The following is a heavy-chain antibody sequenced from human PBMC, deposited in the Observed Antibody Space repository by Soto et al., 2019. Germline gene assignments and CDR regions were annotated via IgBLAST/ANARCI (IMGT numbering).Heavy chain of an antibody. CDR3: ARGGSTHYYYGLDV. Sequence: PSETLSLTCAVSGGSISGFFWTWVRQPPGMPLEGLGHVSAGGSTVYNPSLQSRLTLSLDVSKNRFSLELTSVTAADTATYFCARGGSTHYYYGLDVWGQGTTVTVSS. V-gene: IGHV4-59*10. J-gene: IGHJ6*02. CDR2: VSAGGST. CDR1: GGSISGFF. D-gene: IGHD1-1*01.